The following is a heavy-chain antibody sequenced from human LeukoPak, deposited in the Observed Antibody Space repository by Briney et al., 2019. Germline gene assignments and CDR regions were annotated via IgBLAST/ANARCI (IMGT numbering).Heavy chain of an antibody. Sequence: PSETLSLTCTVSGGSISSSSYYWGWIRQPPGKGLEWIGSIYYSGSTYYNPSLKSRVTISVDTSKNQFSLKLSSVTAADTAVYYCARDLPLTYYDILTGYWPSWWFDPWGQGTLVTVSS. CDR3: ARDLPLTYYDILTGYWPSWWFDP. D-gene: IGHD3-9*01. J-gene: IGHJ5*02. CDR1: GGSISSSSYY. V-gene: IGHV4-39*07. CDR2: IYYSGST.